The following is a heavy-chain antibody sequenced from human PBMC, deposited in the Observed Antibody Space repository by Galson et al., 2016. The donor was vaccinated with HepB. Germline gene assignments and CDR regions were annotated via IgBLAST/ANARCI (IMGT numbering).Heavy chain of an antibody. CDR3: ARDLKGDWNYISRTFDM. CDR1: GFTFNTYA. CDR2: ISYDGTNK. Sequence: SLRLSCAASGFTFNTYALHWVRQAPGKGLEWLALISYDGTNKFYADSVKGRFTVSRHGSTNTLYLHRNSLTTEDTGIYYCARDLKGDWNYISRTFDMWGHGTRVTVSS. D-gene: IGHD1-7*01. V-gene: IGHV3-30*04. J-gene: IGHJ3*02.